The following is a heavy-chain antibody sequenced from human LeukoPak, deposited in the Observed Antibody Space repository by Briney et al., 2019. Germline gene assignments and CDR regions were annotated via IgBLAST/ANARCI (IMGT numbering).Heavy chain of an antibody. D-gene: IGHD3-10*01. Sequence: GGSLRLSCVGSGFIFSSYSMNWVRQAPGKGLEWVSYIRSSSRTIYYADSVKGRFTISRDNAKNSLYLQMNSLRAEDTAVYYCARDGSGRVPEMSAPDYWGQGTLVTVSS. V-gene: IGHV3-48*01. CDR3: ARDGSGRVPEMSAPDY. CDR1: GFIFSSYS. CDR2: IRSSSRTI. J-gene: IGHJ4*02.